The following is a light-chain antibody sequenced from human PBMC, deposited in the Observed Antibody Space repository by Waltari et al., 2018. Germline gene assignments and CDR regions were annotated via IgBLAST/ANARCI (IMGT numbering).Light chain of an antibody. Sequence: QSALTQPASVSGSPGQSFTIPCTGTSSAVGGYNFVSWYQQHQGKAPKPMIYEVSNGPSGVSNRFSGSKSGNTASLTISGLQAEDEADYYCSSYTSSSTPYVFGTGTKVTVL. V-gene: IGLV2-14*01. CDR1: SSAVGGYNF. CDR2: EVS. J-gene: IGLJ1*01. CDR3: SSYTSSSTPYV.